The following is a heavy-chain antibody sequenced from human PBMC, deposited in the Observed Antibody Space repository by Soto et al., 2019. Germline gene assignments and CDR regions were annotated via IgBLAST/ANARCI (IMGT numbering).Heavy chain of an antibody. CDR2: IYSGGST. D-gene: IGHD5-12*01. CDR1: GFTVSSNY. Sequence: GGSLRLSCAASGFTVSSNYMSWVRQAPGKGLEWVSVIYSGGSTYYADSVKGRFTISRDNSKNTLYLQMNSLRAEDTAVYYCARGDDYRNYMDVWGKGTTVTVSS. J-gene: IGHJ6*03. CDR3: ARGDDYRNYMDV. V-gene: IGHV3-66*01.